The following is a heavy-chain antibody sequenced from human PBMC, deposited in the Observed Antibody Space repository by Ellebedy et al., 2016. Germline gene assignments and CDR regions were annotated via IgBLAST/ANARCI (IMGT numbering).Heavy chain of an antibody. Sequence: ASVKVSCKASGGTFSSYAISWVRQAPGQGLEWMGRIIPILGIANYAQKFQGRVTITADKSTSTAYMELSSLRSEDTAVYYCARELRFLEWLFYYYGMDVWGQGTTVTVSS. V-gene: IGHV1-69*04. CDR3: ARELRFLEWLFYYYGMDV. CDR1: GGTFSSYA. CDR2: IIPILGIA. J-gene: IGHJ6*02. D-gene: IGHD3-3*01.